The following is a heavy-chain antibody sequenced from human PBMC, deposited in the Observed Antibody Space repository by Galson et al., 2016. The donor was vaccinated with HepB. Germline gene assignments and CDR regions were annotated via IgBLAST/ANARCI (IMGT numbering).Heavy chain of an antibody. CDR3: ARAVMLGRGMDV. CDR2: TFYTSTWEN. Sequence: CAISGDSVYNNGAAWVWIRQSPSRGLQWLGRTFYTSTWENHYAGAVTNRITISPDTSRNQFSLHLNPVTPEDTAVYYCARAVMLGRGMDVWGQGTTVTVSS. CDR1: GDSVYNNGAA. J-gene: IGHJ6*02. V-gene: IGHV6-1*01. D-gene: IGHD3-10*01.